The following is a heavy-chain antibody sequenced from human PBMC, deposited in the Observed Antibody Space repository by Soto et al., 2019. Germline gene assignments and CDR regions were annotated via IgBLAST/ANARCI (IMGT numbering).Heavy chain of an antibody. CDR3: ARDSYSGSFDYYYYGMDV. J-gene: IGHJ6*02. Sequence: QLQLVQSGAEVKKPGASVKVSCKASGYTFTGYYMHWVRQAPGQGLEWMGWINPNSGGTNYAQKFQGWVTMTRDTSISTAYMELSRLRSDDTAVYYCARDSYSGSFDYYYYGMDVWGQGTTVTVSS. V-gene: IGHV1-2*04. D-gene: IGHD1-26*01. CDR1: GYTFTGYY. CDR2: INPNSGGT.